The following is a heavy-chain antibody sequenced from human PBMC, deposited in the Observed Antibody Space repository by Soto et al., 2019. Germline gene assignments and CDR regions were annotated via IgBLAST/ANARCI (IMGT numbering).Heavy chain of an antibody. J-gene: IGHJ3*01. D-gene: IGHD2-2*01. Sequence: QITLKESGPTLVKPTQTLTLTCTFSGFSLSADGVGVGWIRQPPGKALEWLALIYWDDDQRYSPSLETRLTITKDTSKNQVVLTMTNMDPVDTATYYCAHAYGGTSWPNDVFDVWGQGTVVTVSS. CDR1: GFSLSADGVG. CDR2: IYWDDDQ. V-gene: IGHV2-5*02. CDR3: AHAYGGTSWPNDVFDV.